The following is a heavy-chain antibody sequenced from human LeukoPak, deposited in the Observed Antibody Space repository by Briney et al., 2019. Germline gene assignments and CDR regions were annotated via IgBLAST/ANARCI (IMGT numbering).Heavy chain of an antibody. V-gene: IGHV1-69*05. D-gene: IGHD3-3*01. CDR2: IIPIFGTA. J-gene: IGHJ6*03. CDR3: ARVNYDFWSGYYYYYYMDV. Sequence: SVKVSCKASGGTFISYAISWVRQAPGQGLEWMGGIIPIFGTANYAQKFQGRVTITTDESTSTAYMELSSLRSEDTAVYYCARVNYDFWSGYYYYYYMDVWGKGTTVTVSS. CDR1: GGTFISYA.